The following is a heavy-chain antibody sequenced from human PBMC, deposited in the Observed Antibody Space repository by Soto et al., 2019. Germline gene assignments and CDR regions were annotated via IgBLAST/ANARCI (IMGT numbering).Heavy chain of an antibody. Sequence: VQLVQSGAEVKKPGSSVKVSCKASGGTFSSYAISWVRQAPGQGLEWMGGIIPIFGTANYAQKFQGRVTITADESTSTAYMELSSLRSEDTAVYYCARAAVITFGGVIAKGYYFDYWGQGTLVTVSS. D-gene: IGHD3-16*02. CDR2: IIPIFGTA. CDR3: ARAAVITFGGVIAKGYYFDY. V-gene: IGHV1-69*12. CDR1: GGTFSSYA. J-gene: IGHJ4*02.